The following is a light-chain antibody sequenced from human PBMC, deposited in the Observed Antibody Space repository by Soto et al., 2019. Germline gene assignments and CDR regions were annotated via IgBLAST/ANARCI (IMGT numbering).Light chain of an antibody. CDR2: AAS. Sequence: IQLTQSPSSLSASIGDRVTIACRASQGIISYLVWYQQKPGKAPKLLIHAASSLQSGVPSRFSGSGSGTDFTLTISSLQPEDFATYYCQQVKSYPFTFGGGTKVEIK. V-gene: IGKV1-9*01. CDR1: QGIISY. J-gene: IGKJ4*01. CDR3: QQVKSYPFT.